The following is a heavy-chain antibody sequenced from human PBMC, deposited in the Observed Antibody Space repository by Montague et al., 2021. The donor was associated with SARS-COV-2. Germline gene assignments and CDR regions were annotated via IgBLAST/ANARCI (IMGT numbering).Heavy chain of an antibody. CDR1: GGSISSGDYY. Sequence: TLSPTCTVSGGSISSGDYYWSWIRQHPGKGLEWIGYIYYSWSNYYKPSLKIRVTISVDTSKNQFSLKRRSVTAADTAVYYWARGGSYSSGWYGVDYYYGMDVWGQGTTVTVSS. V-gene: IGHV4-31*03. CDR3: ARGGSYSSGWYGVDYYYGMDV. J-gene: IGHJ6*02. CDR2: IYYSWSN. D-gene: IGHD6-19*01.